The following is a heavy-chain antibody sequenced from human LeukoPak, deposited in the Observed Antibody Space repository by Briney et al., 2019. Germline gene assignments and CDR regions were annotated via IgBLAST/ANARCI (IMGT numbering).Heavy chain of an antibody. D-gene: IGHD6-13*01. CDR2: MKYDGSEK. CDR1: GFTFSSYW. V-gene: IGHV3-7*01. J-gene: IGHJ4*02. Sequence: GGSLRLSCAASGFTFSSYWMSWVRQAPGKGLEWVANMKYDGSEKYYVDSVKGRFTISRDNAKNSLYLQMNSLRAEDTAVYYCARDIEAAGLFLDYWGQGTLVTISS. CDR3: ARDIEAAGLFLDY.